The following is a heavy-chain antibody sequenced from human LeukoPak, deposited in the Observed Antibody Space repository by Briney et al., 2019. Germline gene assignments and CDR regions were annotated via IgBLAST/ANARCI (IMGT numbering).Heavy chain of an antibody. Sequence: GGSLRLSCAASGFTFSSYAVHWVRQAPGKGLEWVAVTSYDGSNKYYADSVKGRFTISRDNSKNTLYLQMNSLRAEDTAVYYCARDKSQQWLDDFDYWGQGTLVTVSS. D-gene: IGHD6-19*01. CDR1: GFTFSSYA. CDR2: TSYDGSNK. J-gene: IGHJ4*02. CDR3: ARDKSQQWLDDFDY. V-gene: IGHV3-30-3*01.